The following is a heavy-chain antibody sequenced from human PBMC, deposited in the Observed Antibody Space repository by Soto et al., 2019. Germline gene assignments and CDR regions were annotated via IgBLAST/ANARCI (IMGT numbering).Heavy chain of an antibody. D-gene: IGHD3-3*01. Sequence: SETLSLTCTVSGGSISSSSYYWGWIRQPPGKGLEWIGSIYYSGSTYYNPSLKSRVTISVDTSKNQFSLKLSSVTAADTAVYYCASTDFWSGYYVPRKDYWGQGTLVTVSS. V-gene: IGHV4-39*01. CDR1: GGSISSSSYY. CDR2: IYYSGST. J-gene: IGHJ4*02. CDR3: ASTDFWSGYYVPRKDY.